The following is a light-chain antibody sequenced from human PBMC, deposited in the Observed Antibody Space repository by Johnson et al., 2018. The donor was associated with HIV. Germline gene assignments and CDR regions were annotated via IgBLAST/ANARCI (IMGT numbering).Light chain of an antibody. V-gene: IGLV1-51*01. J-gene: IGLJ1*01. CDR2: DSN. CDR3: GTWDSSLSADV. CDR1: SSNIGNNY. Sequence: QSVLTQPASVSAASGQKVNISCSGSSSNIGNNYVSWYQQLPGTAPKLLIYDSNKRPSGIPDRFSGSKSGTSATLGITGLQTGDEADYYCGTWDSSLSADVFGTGTKVTVL.